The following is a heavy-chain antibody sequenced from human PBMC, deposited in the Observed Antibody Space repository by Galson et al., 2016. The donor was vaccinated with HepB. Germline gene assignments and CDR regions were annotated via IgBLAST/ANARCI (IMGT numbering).Heavy chain of an antibody. CDR1: GYTFTSYP. D-gene: IGHD5-24*01. CDR3: VIYAVNMTTIANY. CDR2: ITAGNGNT. Sequence: SVKVSCKASGYTFTSYPIHWVRQAPGQRLEWMGWITAGNGNTKYSQKFQGRVTITRDTSASTAYMELSSLTSEDTAVYYCVIYAVNMTTIANYWGQGTLVTVSS. J-gene: IGHJ4*02. V-gene: IGHV1-3*01.